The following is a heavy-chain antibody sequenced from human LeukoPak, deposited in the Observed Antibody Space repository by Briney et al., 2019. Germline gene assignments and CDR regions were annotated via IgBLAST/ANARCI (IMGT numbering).Heavy chain of an antibody. V-gene: IGHV1-8*01. Sequence: ASVKVSCKASGYTFTSYDINWVRQATGQGLEWTGWMNPNSGNTGYAQKFQGRVTMTRNTSISTAYMELSSLRSEDTAVYYCARGRYYYDSSGLNWFDPWGQGTLVTVSS. J-gene: IGHJ5*02. D-gene: IGHD3-22*01. CDR2: MNPNSGNT. CDR3: ARGRYYYDSSGLNWFDP. CDR1: GYTFTSYD.